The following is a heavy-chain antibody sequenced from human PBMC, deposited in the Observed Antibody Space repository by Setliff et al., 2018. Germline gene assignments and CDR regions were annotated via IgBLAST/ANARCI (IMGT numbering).Heavy chain of an antibody. CDR3: ARLTPETDFDY. V-gene: IGHV5-51*01. Sequence: GESLTISCKGSGYTFTNYWIGWVRQMPGKGLEWMGAIYPGDSETRHNPSFQGQVTISADKSISTVYLQWSSLKASDTAIYYCARLTPETDFDYWGPGTLVTVSS. CDR1: GYTFTNYW. CDR2: IYPGDSET. D-gene: IGHD2-15*01. J-gene: IGHJ4*02.